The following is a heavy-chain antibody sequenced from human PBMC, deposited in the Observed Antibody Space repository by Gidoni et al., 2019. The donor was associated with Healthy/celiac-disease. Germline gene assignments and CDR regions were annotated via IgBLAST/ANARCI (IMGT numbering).Heavy chain of an antibody. CDR3: AKGWSTGWYGRVDY. CDR2: ISGSGGTT. V-gene: IGHV3-23*04. J-gene: IGHJ4*02. D-gene: IGHD6-19*01. Sequence: EVQLVESGGGLVQPGGSLRLSCAASGFTFSNFAMSWVRQASGKGLEWVSTISGSGGTTDYADSVKGRFTISRDNSKNTLFLQMNSLRAEDTAVYYCAKGWSTGWYGRVDYWGQGTLVTVSS. CDR1: GFTFSNFA.